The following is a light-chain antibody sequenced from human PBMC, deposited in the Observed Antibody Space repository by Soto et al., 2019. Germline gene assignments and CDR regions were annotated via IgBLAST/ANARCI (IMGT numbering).Light chain of an antibody. J-gene: IGKJ2*01. V-gene: IGKV3-20*01. CDR2: GAS. Sequence: EIVLTQSPGTLSLSPGERATLSCRASQSVSSSYLAWYQQKPGQAPRLLIYGASSRATDIPARFSGSWSGTDFTLTISRLEPEDFAVYYCQQFGSSLYTFGQGTKLEIK. CDR3: QQFGSSLYT. CDR1: QSVSSSY.